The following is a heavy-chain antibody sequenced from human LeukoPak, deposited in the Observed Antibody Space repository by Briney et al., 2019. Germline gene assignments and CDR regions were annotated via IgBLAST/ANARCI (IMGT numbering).Heavy chain of an antibody. CDR1: GFTFSSCS. J-gene: IGHJ4*02. D-gene: IGHD2-21*02. Sequence: GGSLRLSCAASGFTFSSCSMNWVRQAPGKGLEWVSSISSSSSYIYYADSVKGRFTISRDNAKNSLYLQMNSLRAEDTAVYCCAREGNMGDHRDYWGQGTLVTVSS. V-gene: IGHV3-21*01. CDR2: ISSSSSYI. CDR3: AREGNMGDHRDY.